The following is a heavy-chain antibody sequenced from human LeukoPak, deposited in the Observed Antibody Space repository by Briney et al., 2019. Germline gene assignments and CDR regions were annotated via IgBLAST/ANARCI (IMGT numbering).Heavy chain of an antibody. CDR1: GFTFNQHS. CDR2: ISRNGGAV. J-gene: IGHJ4*02. CDR3: ARASSLIGGFDY. D-gene: IGHD2-8*01. V-gene: IGHV3-11*01. Sequence: MTGGSLRLSCAASGFTFNQHSMSWIRQAPGKGLEWLSYISRNGGAVHYADSVEGRFTISRDNAKNSLNLQLNGLRTDDTAVYFCARASSLIGGFDYWGRGTLLTVSS.